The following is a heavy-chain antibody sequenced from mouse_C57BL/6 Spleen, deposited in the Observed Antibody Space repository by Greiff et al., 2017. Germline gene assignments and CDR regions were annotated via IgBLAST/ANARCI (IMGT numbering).Heavy chain of an antibody. CDR3: AREAHYAMDY. CDR1: GFTFSDYY. CDR2: INYDGSST. Sequence: EVQLVESEGGLVQPGSSMKLSCTASGFTFSDYYMAWVRQVPEKGLEWVANINYDGSSTYYLDSLKSRFIISRDNAKNILYLQMSSLKSEDTATYYCAREAHYAMDYWGQGTSVTVSS. J-gene: IGHJ4*01. V-gene: IGHV5-16*01.